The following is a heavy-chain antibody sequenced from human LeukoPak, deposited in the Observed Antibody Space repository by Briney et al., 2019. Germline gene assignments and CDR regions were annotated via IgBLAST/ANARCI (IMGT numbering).Heavy chain of an antibody. V-gene: IGHV4-4*07. CDR1: GVSISSYY. CDR2: IYTSGST. Sequence: PSETLSLTCTVSGVSISSYYWIWLRQPAGKGLEWIGRIYTSGSTNYNPSLKSRVTMSVDTSKNQFSLKLSSVTAADTAVYYCARDSDSYTAMVDVWGKGTTVTISS. J-gene: IGHJ6*04. CDR3: ARDSDSYTAMVDV. D-gene: IGHD5-18*01.